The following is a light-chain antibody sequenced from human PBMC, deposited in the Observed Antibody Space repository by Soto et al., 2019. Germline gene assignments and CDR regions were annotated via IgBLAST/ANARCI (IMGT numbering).Light chain of an antibody. CDR3: GTWASSLSVHV. CDR2: DNN. Sequence: VLTQPPSVSAAPGQKVTISCSGTSSNIGNNYVSWYQQLPGTAPKLLIYDNNKRPSGIPDRFSGSKSGTSATLGITGLQTGDEADFYCGTWASSLSVHVFGTGTKVTVL. V-gene: IGLV1-51*01. CDR1: SSNIGNNY. J-gene: IGLJ1*01.